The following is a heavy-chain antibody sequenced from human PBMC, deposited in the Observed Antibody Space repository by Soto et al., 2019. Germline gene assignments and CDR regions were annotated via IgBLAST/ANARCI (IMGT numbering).Heavy chain of an antibody. J-gene: IGHJ6*02. CDR3: ARDLNGGSERMFYGMDV. D-gene: IGHD7-27*01. CDR1: GGTFSSYA. CDR2: IIPIFGTA. Sequence: SVKVSCKASGGTFSSYAISWVRQAPGQGFEWMGGIIPIFGTANYAQKFQGRVTITADESTSTAYMELSSLRSEDTAVYYCARDLNGGSERMFYGMDVWGQGTTVTVSS. V-gene: IGHV1-69*13.